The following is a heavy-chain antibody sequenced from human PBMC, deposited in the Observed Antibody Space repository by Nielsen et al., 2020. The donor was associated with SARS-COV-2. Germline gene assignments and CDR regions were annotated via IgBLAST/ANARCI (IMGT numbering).Heavy chain of an antibody. CDR2: ISWNSGSI. CDR3: ARGPLWSGYSGGMDV. V-gene: IGHV3-9*01. D-gene: IGHD3-3*01. CDR1: GFTFDDYA. Sequence: SLKISCAASGFTFDDYAMHWVRQAPGKGLEWVSGISWNSGSIGYADSVKGRFTISRDNAKNSLYLQMNSLRAEDTAVYYCARGPLWSGYSGGMDVWGQGTTVTVSS. J-gene: IGHJ6*02.